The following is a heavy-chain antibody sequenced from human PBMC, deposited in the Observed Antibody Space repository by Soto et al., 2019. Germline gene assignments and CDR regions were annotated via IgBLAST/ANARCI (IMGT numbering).Heavy chain of an antibody. V-gene: IGHV3-30-3*01. CDR2: ISYDGNKK. J-gene: IGHJ4*02. CDR3: ARSVAVAGLDY. Sequence: QVQLVESGGGVVQPGRSLRLSCAASGFTLSSYSMHWVRQAPGKGLEWVGVISYDGNKKHDRDSVKGRFSISRDTSNNTVHLQMNSLRPDDTAVYYCARSVAVAGLDYWGQGSLVTVSS. CDR1: GFTLSSYS. D-gene: IGHD6-19*01.